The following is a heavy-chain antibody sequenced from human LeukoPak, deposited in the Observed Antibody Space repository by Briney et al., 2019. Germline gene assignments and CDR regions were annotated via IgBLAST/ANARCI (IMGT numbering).Heavy chain of an antibody. CDR1: GYTFTSYG. CDR3: ARDDGYCSSTSCYKGSFDY. V-gene: IGHV1-18*04. CDR2: ISAYNGNT. Sequence: ASVKLSCKASGYTFTSYGISWVRQAPGQGLEWMGWISAYNGNTNYAQKLQGRVTITTDTSTSTAYMELRSLRSDDTAVYYCARDDGYCSSTSCYKGSFDYWGQGTLVTVSS. J-gene: IGHJ4*02. D-gene: IGHD2-2*01.